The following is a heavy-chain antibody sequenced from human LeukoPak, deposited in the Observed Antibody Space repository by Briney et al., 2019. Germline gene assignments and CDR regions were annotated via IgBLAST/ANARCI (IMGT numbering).Heavy chain of an antibody. V-gene: IGHV4-39*07. CDR3: ARERVGAFDI. CDR1: GGSISSSSYY. J-gene: IGHJ3*02. CDR2: IYYSGST. Sequence: SETLSLTCTVSGGSISSSSYYWGWIRQPPGKGLGWIGSIYYSGSTYYNPSLKSRVTISVDTSKNQFSLKLSSVTAADTAVYYCARERVGAFDIWGQGTMVTVSS.